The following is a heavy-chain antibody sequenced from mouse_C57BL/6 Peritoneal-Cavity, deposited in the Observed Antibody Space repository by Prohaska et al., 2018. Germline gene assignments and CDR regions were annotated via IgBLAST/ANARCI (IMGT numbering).Heavy chain of an antibody. CDR3: ARGTTVPDFDY. V-gene: IGHV1-9*01. CDR1: GYTFTGYW. J-gene: IGHJ2*01. Sequence: KLSCKATGYTFTGYWIEWVKQRPGHGLEWIGEILPGSGSTNYNEKFKGKATFTADTSSNTAYRQLSSLTPADSAIYYCARGTTVPDFDYWGQGTTLTVSS. CDR2: ILPGSGST. D-gene: IGHD1-1*01.